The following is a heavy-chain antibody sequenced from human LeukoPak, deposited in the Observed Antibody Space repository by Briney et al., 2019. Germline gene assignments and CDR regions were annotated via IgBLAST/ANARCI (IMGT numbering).Heavy chain of an antibody. D-gene: IGHD3-22*01. V-gene: IGHV3-21*04. CDR1: GFTFSSYS. J-gene: IGHJ6*02. CDR2: ISSSSSYI. Sequence: GGSLRLSCAASGFTFSSYSMNWVRQAPGKGLEWVSSISSSSSYIYYADSVKGRFTISRDNSKNTLYLQMNSLRAEDTAVYYCAKGSGMIVVVITTTSSMDVWGQGTTVTVSS. CDR3: AKGSGMIVVVITTTSSMDV.